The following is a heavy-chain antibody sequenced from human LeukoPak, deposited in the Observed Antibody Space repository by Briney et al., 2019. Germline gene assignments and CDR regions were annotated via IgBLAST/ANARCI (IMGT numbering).Heavy chain of an antibody. J-gene: IGHJ4*02. V-gene: IGHV3-30*03. CDR2: ILYDGSYK. CDR1: GFTFSSYS. CDR3: AREIAAVSDY. Sequence: RSLRLSCAASGFTFSSYSMHWVRQAPGKGLEWVALILYDGSYKAYADSTEGRFAISRDNSKNTLYLQMDSLRGEDTAVYYCAREIAAVSDYWGQGTLVTVSS. D-gene: IGHD6-13*01.